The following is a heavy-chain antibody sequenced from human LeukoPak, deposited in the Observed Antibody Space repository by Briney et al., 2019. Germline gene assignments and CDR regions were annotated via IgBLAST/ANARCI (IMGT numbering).Heavy chain of an antibody. J-gene: IGHJ4*02. CDR3: AKWGDYDVLTGYYVSDY. V-gene: IGHV3-23*01. CDR2: ITGSGGNT. D-gene: IGHD3-9*01. Sequence: GASLRLSCAASGFAFSNYAMSWVRQAPGKGLEWVSAITGSGGNTYYADSVKGRFTISRDNSKNTVFLQMNSLRAEDTAVYYCAKWGDYDVLTGYYVSDYWGQGTLVTVSS. CDR1: GFAFSNYA.